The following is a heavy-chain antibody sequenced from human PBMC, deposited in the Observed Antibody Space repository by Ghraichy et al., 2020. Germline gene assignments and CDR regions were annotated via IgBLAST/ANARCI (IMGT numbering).Heavy chain of an antibody. Sequence: GESLNISCAASGFTFSSYSMNWVRQAPGKGLEWVSSISSSSSYIYYADSVKSRFTISRDNAKNSLYLQMNSLRAEDTAVYYCARDGTTIVVVPAAIMGHYYYGMDVWGQGTTVTVSS. CDR3: ARDGTTIVVVPAAIMGHYYYGMDV. CDR1: GFTFSSYS. CDR2: ISSSSSYI. V-gene: IGHV3-21*01. D-gene: IGHD2-2*02. J-gene: IGHJ6*02.